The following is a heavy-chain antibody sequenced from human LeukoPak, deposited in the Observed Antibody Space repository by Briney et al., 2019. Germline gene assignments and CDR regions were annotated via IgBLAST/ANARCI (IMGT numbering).Heavy chain of an antibody. Sequence: PGGSLRLSCAASGFTFNSYYMNWVRQAPGKGLVWVSRINRDGSDTIYADSVKGRFTISRDNAKNTLFLQMNSLRAEDTAVNYCAREDFGVDYWGQGTLVTVSS. D-gene: IGHD3-10*01. CDR1: GFTFNSYY. V-gene: IGHV3-74*01. CDR2: INRDGSDT. J-gene: IGHJ4*02. CDR3: AREDFGVDY.